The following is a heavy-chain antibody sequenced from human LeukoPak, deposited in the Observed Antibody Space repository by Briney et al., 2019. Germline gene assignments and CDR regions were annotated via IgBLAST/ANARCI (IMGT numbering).Heavy chain of an antibody. V-gene: IGHV4-4*07. CDR2: VYSSGGT. J-gene: IGHJ3*02. Sequence: PSETLSLTCTVSGGSISSYYWSWIRRPAGKGLEWIGRVYSSGGTDYNPSLKSRVTMSVDTSKNQFSLKLRSVTAADTAVYYCARGIAAASERAFDIWGQGTMVTVSS. CDR3: ARGIAAASERAFDI. CDR1: GGSISSYY. D-gene: IGHD6-13*01.